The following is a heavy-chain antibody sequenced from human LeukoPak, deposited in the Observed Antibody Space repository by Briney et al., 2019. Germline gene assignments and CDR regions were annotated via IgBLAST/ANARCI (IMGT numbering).Heavy chain of an antibody. J-gene: IGHJ6*03. CDR3: ARRGRHLVRGVITHHYYYYMDV. CDR2: INPNSGGT. Sequence: ASVKVSCKASGYTFTGYYMHWVRQAPGQGLEWMGCINPNSGGTNYAQTFQGRVTMTRDTSISTAYMELSRLRSDDTAVYYCARRGRHLVRGVITHHYYYYMDVWGKGTTVTVSS. CDR1: GYTFTGYY. V-gene: IGHV1-2*02. D-gene: IGHD3-10*01.